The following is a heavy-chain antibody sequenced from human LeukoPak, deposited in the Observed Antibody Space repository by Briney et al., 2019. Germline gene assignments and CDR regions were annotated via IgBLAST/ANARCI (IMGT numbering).Heavy chain of an antibody. J-gene: IGHJ3*02. CDR1: GFTFSSYA. V-gene: IGHV3-64*01. D-gene: IGHD4-17*01. CDR3: ARALLTTGGAFDI. Sequence: GGSLRLSCAASGFTFSSYAMHWVRQAPGKGLEYVSAISSNGGSTYYANSVKGRFTISRDNSKNTLYLQMGSLRAEDMAVYYCARALLTTGGAFDIWGQGTMVTVSS. CDR2: ISSNGGST.